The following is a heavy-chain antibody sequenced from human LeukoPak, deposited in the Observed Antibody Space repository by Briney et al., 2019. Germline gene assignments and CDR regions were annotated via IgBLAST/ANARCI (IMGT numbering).Heavy chain of an antibody. CDR2: IYHSGST. D-gene: IGHD3-22*01. V-gene: IGHV4-38-2*02. CDR1: GYSISSGYY. CDR3: ARVDRGDSSGYFLDWGYYYFDY. Sequence: SETLSLTCTVSGYSISSGYYWGWIRPPPGKGLEWIGSIYHSGSTYYNPSLKSRVTISVDTSKNQFSLKLSSVTAADTAVYYCARVDRGDSSGYFLDWGYYYFDYWGQGTLVTVSS. J-gene: IGHJ4*02.